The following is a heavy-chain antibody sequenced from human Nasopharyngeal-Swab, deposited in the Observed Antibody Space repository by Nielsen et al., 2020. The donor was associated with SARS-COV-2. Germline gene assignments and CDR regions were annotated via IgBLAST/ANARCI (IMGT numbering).Heavy chain of an antibody. CDR3: ASPPRNYYDSSGFS. Sequence: SVKVSCKASGGTFSSYAISWVRQAPAQGLEWMGGIIPIFGTANYAQKFQGRVTITAAKSTSTAYMELSSLRSEDTAVYYCASPPRNYYDSSGFSWGQGTLVTVSS. J-gene: IGHJ4*02. V-gene: IGHV1-69*06. CDR2: IIPIFGTA. CDR1: GGTFSSYA. D-gene: IGHD3-22*01.